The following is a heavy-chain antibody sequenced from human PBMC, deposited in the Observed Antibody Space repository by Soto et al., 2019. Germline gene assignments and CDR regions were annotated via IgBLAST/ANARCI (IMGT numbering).Heavy chain of an antibody. J-gene: IGHJ5*02. CDR3: AADSGYSSGWYRFNWFDP. D-gene: IGHD6-19*01. V-gene: IGHV1-58*01. CDR2: IVVGSGNT. CDR1: GFTFTRSA. Sequence: VASVKVSCKASGFTFTRSAVQWVRQARGQRLEWIGWIVVGSGNTNYAQKFQERVTITRDMSTSTAYMELSSLRSEDTAVYYCAADSGYSSGWYRFNWFDPWGQGTLVTVSS.